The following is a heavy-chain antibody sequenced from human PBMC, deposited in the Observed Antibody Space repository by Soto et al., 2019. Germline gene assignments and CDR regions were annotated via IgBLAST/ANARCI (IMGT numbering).Heavy chain of an antibody. CDR2: IHHSGST. V-gene: IGHV4-4*02. CDR3: ASRKLEMMYVGWFDP. D-gene: IGHD2-8*01. Sequence: QVQLQESGPGLVKPSETLSLTCAVSGDSISSRNWWSWVRQTPGKGLEYIGEIHHSGSTNYNPSLKSRVTMSVDKSKNQFSLHLNSVPAADTAIYYCASRKLEMMYVGWFDPWGQGTLVTVSS. J-gene: IGHJ5*02. CDR1: GDSISSRNW.